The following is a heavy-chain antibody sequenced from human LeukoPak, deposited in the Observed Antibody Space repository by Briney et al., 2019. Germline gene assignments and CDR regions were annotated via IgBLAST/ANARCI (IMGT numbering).Heavy chain of an antibody. CDR1: GGSISSYY. V-gene: IGHV4-59*01. CDR3: ARGVYDYVWGSYRYPFDY. Sequence: SETLSLTXTVSGGSISSYYWSWIRQPPGKGLEWIGYIYYSGSTNYNPSLKSRVTISVDTSKNQFSLKLSSVTAADTAVYYCARGVYDYVWGSYRYPFDYWGQGTLVTVSS. D-gene: IGHD3-16*02. CDR2: IYYSGST. J-gene: IGHJ4*02.